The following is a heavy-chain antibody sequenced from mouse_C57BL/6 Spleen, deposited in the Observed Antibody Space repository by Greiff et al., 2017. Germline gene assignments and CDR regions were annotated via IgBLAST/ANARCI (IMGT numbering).Heavy chain of an antibody. CDR2: IWSGVST. Sequence: QVQLQQSGPGLVQPSQNLSITSTASGFSLPSHGVHWVRQSPGKGLSWLGVIWSGVSTDFTAACISILSLSKVTPKGQVFFKMNSLQADDTAIYYCARNPSMVTTTFYYAMDYWAQGCSV. J-gene: IGHJ4*01. D-gene: IGHD2-2*01. CDR1: GFSLPSHG. CDR3: ARNPSMVTTTFYYAMDY. V-gene: IGHV2-2*01.